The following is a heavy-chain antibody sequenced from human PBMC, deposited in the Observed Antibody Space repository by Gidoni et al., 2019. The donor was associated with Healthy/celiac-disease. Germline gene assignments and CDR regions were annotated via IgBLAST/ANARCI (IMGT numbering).Heavy chain of an antibody. D-gene: IGHD6-13*01. CDR3: AKDPPLTYSSSWYRPLSYYYYGMDV. CDR1: GFPFSRYA. J-gene: IGHJ6*02. Sequence: EVQLLESGGGLVQPGGSLRLSCAASGFPFSRYALSWVRQAPGKGLEWVSAISGSGGSKYYADSVKGRFTISRDNSKNTLYLQMNSLRAEDTAVYYCAKDPPLTYSSSWYRPLSYYYYGMDVWGQGTTVTVSS. CDR2: ISGSGGSK. V-gene: IGHV3-23*01.